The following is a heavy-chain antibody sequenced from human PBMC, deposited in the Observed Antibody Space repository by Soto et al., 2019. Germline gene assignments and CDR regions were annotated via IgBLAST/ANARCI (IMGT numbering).Heavy chain of an antibody. J-gene: IGHJ5*02. CDR1: GFTFSSYS. V-gene: IGHV3-48*02. Sequence: GGSLRLSCAASGFTFSSYSMNWVRQAPGKGLEWVSYISSSSSTIYYADSVKGRFTISRDNAKNSLYLQMNSLRDEDTAVYYCARDLRYGDYGWLDPWGQGTLVTVSS. CDR2: ISSSSSTI. CDR3: ARDLRYGDYGWLDP. D-gene: IGHD4-17*01.